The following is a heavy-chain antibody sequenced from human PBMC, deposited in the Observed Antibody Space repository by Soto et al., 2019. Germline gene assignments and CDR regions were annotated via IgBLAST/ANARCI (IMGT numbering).Heavy chain of an antibody. CDR2: IKSKTDGGTT. Sequence: PGGSLRLSCAASGFTFSNAWMNWVRQAPGKGLEWVGRIKSKTDGGTTDYAAPVKGRLTISRDDSKNTLYLQMNSLKTEDTAVYYCTTEDSSGYYAFYYYYGMDVWGQGTTVTVSS. J-gene: IGHJ6*02. CDR1: GFTFSNAW. V-gene: IGHV3-15*07. D-gene: IGHD3-22*01. CDR3: TTEDSSGYYAFYYYYGMDV.